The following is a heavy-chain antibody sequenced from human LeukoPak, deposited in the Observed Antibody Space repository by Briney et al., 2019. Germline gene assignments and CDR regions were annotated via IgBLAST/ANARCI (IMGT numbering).Heavy chain of an antibody. V-gene: IGHV4-31*03. Sequence: SQTLSLTCTVSGGSISGGGYYWSWIRQHPGKGLEWIGYIYYSGSTYYNPSLKSRVTISVDTSKNQFSLKLSSVTAADTAVYYCASGDGDYVDYWGQGTLVTVSS. CDR1: GGSISGGGYY. J-gene: IGHJ4*02. D-gene: IGHD4-17*01. CDR3: ASGDGDYVDY. CDR2: IYYSGST.